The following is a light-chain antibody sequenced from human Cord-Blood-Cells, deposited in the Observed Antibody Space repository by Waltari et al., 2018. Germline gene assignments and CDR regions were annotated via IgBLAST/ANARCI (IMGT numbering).Light chain of an antibody. Sequence: QSALTQPASVSGSPGQSIPLSCTGTSSDVGGYNHVSWYQQHPGKAPKLMVYDVSKRPSGVSNRFSGSKSGNTASLTISGLQAEDEADYYCSSYTSSSTLYVFGTGTKVTVL. CDR3: SSYTSSSTLYV. CDR1: SSDVGGYNH. J-gene: IGLJ1*01. CDR2: DVS. V-gene: IGLV2-14*01.